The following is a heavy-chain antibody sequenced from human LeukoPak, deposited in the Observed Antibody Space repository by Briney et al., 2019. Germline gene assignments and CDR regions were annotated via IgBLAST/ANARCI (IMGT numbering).Heavy chain of an antibody. Sequence: PGGSLRLSCAASGFTFCDYYMSWIRQAPGKGLEWVSYISSSGSTIYYADSVKGRFTISRDNAKNSLYLQMNSLRAEDTAVYYCARASATGFGYFQHWGQGTLVTVSS. J-gene: IGHJ1*01. D-gene: IGHD3-9*01. CDR2: ISSSGSTI. CDR1: GFTFCDYY. V-gene: IGHV3-11*01. CDR3: ARASATGFGYFQH.